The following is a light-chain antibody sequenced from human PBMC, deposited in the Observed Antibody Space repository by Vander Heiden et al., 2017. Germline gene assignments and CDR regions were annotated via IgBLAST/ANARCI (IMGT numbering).Light chain of an antibody. J-gene: IGLJ2*01. Sequence: QSVLTQPPSVSGAPGQRVTISCTGSSSTIGAGYDVHWYQQLPGTAPKLLIYGNSNRPSGVPDLFSGSKSGTSASLAITGLQAEDEADYYCQSYDSSLSGSHVVFGGGTKLTVL. CDR2: GNS. CDR3: QSYDSSLSGSHVV. CDR1: SSTIGAGYD. V-gene: IGLV1-40*01.